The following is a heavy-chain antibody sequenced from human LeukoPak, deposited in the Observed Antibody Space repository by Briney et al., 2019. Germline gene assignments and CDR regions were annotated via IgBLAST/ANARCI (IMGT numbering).Heavy chain of an antibody. CDR3: ARDKTRGLGYSYSKSGNYFDY. CDR1: GFTFSSYN. D-gene: IGHD5-18*01. CDR2: ISSSSSDI. J-gene: IGHJ4*02. V-gene: IGHV3-21*01. Sequence: GGSLRLSCAASGFTFSSYNMNWVRQAPGKGLEWVSYISSSSSDIDYADSVKGRFTISRENSKNTLYLQMNSLRAEDTAVYSCARDKTRGLGYSYSKSGNYFDYWGQGPLVTVPS.